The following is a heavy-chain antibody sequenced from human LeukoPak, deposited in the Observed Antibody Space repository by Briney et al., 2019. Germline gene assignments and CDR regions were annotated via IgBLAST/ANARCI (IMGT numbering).Heavy chain of an antibody. CDR2: ISNDGSDI. CDR1: GFTFSYYW. CDR3: ARDMDEDYSGNTLDF. J-gene: IGHJ4*02. Sequence: PGGSLRLSCAASGFTFSYYWMHWVRQAPRRGLEWVARISNDGSDIRHADSVKGRFTISRDDAKNTVYLQMNSLRAEDTAVYYCARDMDEDYSGNTLDFWGRGTLVTVSS. V-gene: IGHV3-74*01. D-gene: IGHD4-23*01.